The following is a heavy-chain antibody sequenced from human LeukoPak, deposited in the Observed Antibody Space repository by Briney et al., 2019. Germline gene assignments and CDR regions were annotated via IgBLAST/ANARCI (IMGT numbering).Heavy chain of an antibody. D-gene: IGHD3-10*01. CDR3: ARDRYYGSGSSYYYYGMDV. CDR1: RFTFSSYG. J-gene: IGHJ6*02. CDR2: IWYDGSNK. Sequence: PGGSLRLSCAASRFTFSSYGMHWVRQAPGKGLEWVAVIWYDGSNKYYADSVKGRFTISRDNSKNTLYLQMNSQRAEDTAVYYCARDRYYGSGSSYYYYGMDVWGQGTTVTVSS. V-gene: IGHV3-33*01.